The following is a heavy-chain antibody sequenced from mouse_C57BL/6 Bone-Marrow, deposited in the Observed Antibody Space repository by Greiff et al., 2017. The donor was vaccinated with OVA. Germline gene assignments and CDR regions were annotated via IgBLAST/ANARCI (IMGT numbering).Heavy chain of an antibody. CDR1: GFTFSDYG. Sequence: EVHLVESGGGLVKPGGSLKLSCAASGFTFSDYGMHWVRQAPEKGLEWDAYISSGSSTIYYADTVKGRFTISRDNAKNTLFLQMTSLRSEDTAMYYCATNYYGSSWYYFDYWGQGTTLTVSS. J-gene: IGHJ2*01. CDR3: ATNYYGSSWYYFDY. CDR2: ISSGSSTI. D-gene: IGHD1-1*01. V-gene: IGHV5-17*01.